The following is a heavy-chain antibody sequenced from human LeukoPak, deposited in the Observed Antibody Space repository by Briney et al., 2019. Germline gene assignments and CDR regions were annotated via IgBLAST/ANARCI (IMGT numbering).Heavy chain of an antibody. V-gene: IGHV1-69*06. CDR1: GGTFSSYV. J-gene: IGHJ5*02. Sequence: SVKVSCKASGGTFSSYVISWVRQAPGQGLEWMGGIIPIFGTANYAQKFQGGVTITADKSTSTAYIELSSLRSEDTAVYYCARDSKTYSGYDEGWFDPWGQGTLVTVSS. CDR3: ARDSKTYSGYDEGWFDP. D-gene: IGHD5-12*01. CDR2: IIPIFGTA.